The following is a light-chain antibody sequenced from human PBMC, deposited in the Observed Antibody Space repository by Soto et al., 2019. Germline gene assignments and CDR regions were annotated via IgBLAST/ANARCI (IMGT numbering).Light chain of an antibody. V-gene: IGKV1-17*01. Sequence: DIQVTKSPSSLSASVGDKVTITCRASQDIKYDLGWYQQKPGTAPKRLIYSASSLQSGVPSRFSGSGSETEFTLTISSLQSEDFATYYCLQYRSFPWTFGLGTKVEIK. CDR3: LQYRSFPWT. J-gene: IGKJ1*01. CDR2: SAS. CDR1: QDIKYD.